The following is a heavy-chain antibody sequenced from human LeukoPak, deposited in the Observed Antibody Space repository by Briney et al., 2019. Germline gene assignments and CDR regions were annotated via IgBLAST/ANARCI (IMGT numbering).Heavy chain of an antibody. Sequence: SQTLSLTCTVSGGSISSGSYYWRWIRQPAGKGLEWIGRNYTSGITNYNPSLKSRITISVDTSKNQFSLKLSSVTAGATAVYYCARQKWAVVTAPYYFDYWGQGTLVTVSS. V-gene: IGHV4-61*02. J-gene: IGHJ4*02. D-gene: IGHD5-18*01. CDR1: GGSISSGSYY. CDR2: NYTSGIT. CDR3: ARQKWAVVTAPYYFDY.